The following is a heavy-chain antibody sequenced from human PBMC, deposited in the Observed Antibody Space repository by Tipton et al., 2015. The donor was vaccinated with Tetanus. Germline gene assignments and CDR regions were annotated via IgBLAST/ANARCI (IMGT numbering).Heavy chain of an antibody. V-gene: IGHV3-21*01. CDR2: ISSSSSYI. D-gene: IGHD2/OR15-2a*01. CDR3: ARDERMTGVFDY. CDR1: GFTFSSYS. Sequence: SLRLSYAASGFTFSSYSMNWVRQAPGKGLEWVSSISSSSSYIYYADSVKGRFTISRDNAKNSLYLQMNSLRAEDTAVYYCARDERMTGVFDYWGQGTLVTVSS. J-gene: IGHJ4*02.